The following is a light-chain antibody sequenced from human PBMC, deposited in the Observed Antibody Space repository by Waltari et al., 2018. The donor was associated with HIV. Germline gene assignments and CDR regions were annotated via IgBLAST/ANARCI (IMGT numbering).Light chain of an antibody. CDR2: MAS. J-gene: IGKJ1*01. Sequence: DIVRTQSQPHLPVPPGEPASISGRSSEWLQQIKGHHYVDWNVQKTGQSPQLPIYMASSRASGVPDRFGSSGSGTDYTVNFSRVEAKDVAVYYGMPRLHAPWTFRPGTKV. V-gene: IGKV2-28*01. CDR3: MPRLHAPWT. CDR1: EWLQQIKGHHY.